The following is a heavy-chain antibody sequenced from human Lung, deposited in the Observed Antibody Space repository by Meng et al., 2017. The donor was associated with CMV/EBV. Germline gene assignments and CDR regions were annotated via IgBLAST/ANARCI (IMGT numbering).Heavy chain of an antibody. J-gene: IGHJ4*02. CDR2: IWYDGSNK. CDR1: GFTFSSYG. Sequence: RSLRLAGAASGFTFSSYGMHWVRQAPGKGLEWVAVIWYDGSNKYYADSVKGRFTISRDNSKNTLYLQMNSLRAEDTAVYYCAKTLDYWGQGTLVTVSS. CDR3: AKTLDY. V-gene: IGHV3-33*06.